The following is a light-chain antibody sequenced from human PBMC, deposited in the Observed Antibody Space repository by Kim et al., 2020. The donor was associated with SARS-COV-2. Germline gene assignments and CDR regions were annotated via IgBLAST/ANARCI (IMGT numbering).Light chain of an antibody. J-gene: IGKJ2*01. CDR3: QQYNTYVYT. CDR2: DAS. V-gene: IGKV1-5*01. Sequence: SASVGDRVTITCRASQSISTWLAWYQQKQGKAPKLLIYDASSLESGVPSRFSGSGSGAEFTLTISSLQPDDFATYYCQQYNTYVYTFGQGTKLEI. CDR1: QSISTW.